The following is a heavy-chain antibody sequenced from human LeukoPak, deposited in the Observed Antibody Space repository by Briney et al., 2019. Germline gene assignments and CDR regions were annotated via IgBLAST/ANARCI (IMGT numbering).Heavy chain of an antibody. J-gene: IGHJ4*02. V-gene: IGHV1-69*05. CDR1: EGTFSSYA. CDR2: IIPIFGTA. Sequence: ASVKVSCKASEGTFSSYAISWVRQAPGQGLEWMGGIIPIFGTANYAQKLQGRVTMTTDTSTSTAYMELRSLRSDDTAVYYCARDDYGSGSYSLDYWGQGTLVTVSS. D-gene: IGHD3-10*01. CDR3: ARDDYGSGSYSLDY.